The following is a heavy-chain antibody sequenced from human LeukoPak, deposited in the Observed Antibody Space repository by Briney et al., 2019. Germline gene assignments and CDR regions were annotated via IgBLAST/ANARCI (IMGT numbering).Heavy chain of an antibody. CDR3: ARDRGREWELIRRDGNYHFDY. J-gene: IGHJ4*02. V-gene: IGHV4-38-2*02. CDR1: GYSISSGYY. Sequence: SETLSLTCTVSGYSISSGYYWGWIRQPPGKGLEWIGSIYHSGSTYYNPSLKSRVTISVDTSKNQFSLKLSSVTAADTAVYYCARDRGREWELIRRDGNYHFDYWGQGTLVTVSS. D-gene: IGHD1-26*01. CDR2: IYHSGST.